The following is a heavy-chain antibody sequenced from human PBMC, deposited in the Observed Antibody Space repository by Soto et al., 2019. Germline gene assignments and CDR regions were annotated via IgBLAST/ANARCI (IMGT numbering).Heavy chain of an antibody. D-gene: IGHD3-22*01. CDR1: GGSISSYY. CDR2: IYYSGST. Sequence: SETLSLTCTVSGGSISSYYWSWIRQPPGKGLEWIGYIYYSGSTNYNPSLKSRVTISVDTSKDQFSLKLRSEDTAVYYCARDLGGYYPWGQGTLVTVSS. J-gene: IGHJ5*02. CDR3: ARDLGGYYP. V-gene: IGHV4-59*01.